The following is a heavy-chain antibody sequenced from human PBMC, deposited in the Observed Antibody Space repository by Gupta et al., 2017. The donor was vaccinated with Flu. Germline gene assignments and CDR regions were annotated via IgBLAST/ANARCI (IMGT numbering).Heavy chain of an antibody. CDR1: GSSITGYY. CDR3: ARGTYGVQSHLDY. Sequence: QVQLQGSGPGLVKPSETLSLTCSVSGSSITGYYWSWIRQPPGKGLEWIGYIFYRGTSNYNPSLKSRVTMSMDTSKKQFSLNLSSVTAADTAIYYCARGTYGVQSHLDYWGQGTPVTVSS. CDR2: IFYRGTS. D-gene: IGHD4-17*01. V-gene: IGHV4-59*03. J-gene: IGHJ4*02.